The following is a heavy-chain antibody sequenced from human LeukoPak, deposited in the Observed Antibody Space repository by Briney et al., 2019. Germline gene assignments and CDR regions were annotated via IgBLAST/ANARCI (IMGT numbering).Heavy chain of an antibody. V-gene: IGHV4-59*01. CDR3: ARYSYGGYHFDY. D-gene: IGHD5-18*01. J-gene: IGHJ4*02. CDR2: IYYSGST. CDR1: GGSIRSYY. Sequence: SETLSLTCTVSGGSIRSYYWSWIRQPPGKGLEWIGYIYYSGSTNHNPSLKSRVTISVDTSKNQFSLKLTSVTAADTAVYYCARYSYGGYHFDYWGQGTLVTVSS.